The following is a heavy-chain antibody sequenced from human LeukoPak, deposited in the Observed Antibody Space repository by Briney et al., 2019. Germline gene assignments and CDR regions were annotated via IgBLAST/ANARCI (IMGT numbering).Heavy chain of an antibody. CDR3: ARVMSIAARLQTIFDY. CDR1: GGSFSGYY. CDR2: INHSGST. J-gene: IGHJ4*02. V-gene: IGHV4-34*01. Sequence: PSETLSLTCAVYGGSFSGYYWSWIRQPPGKGLEWIGEINHSGSTNYNPSLKSRVTISVDTSKNQFSLNLTSVTAADTAVYYCARVMSIAARLQTIFDYWGQGTLVTVSS. D-gene: IGHD6-6*01.